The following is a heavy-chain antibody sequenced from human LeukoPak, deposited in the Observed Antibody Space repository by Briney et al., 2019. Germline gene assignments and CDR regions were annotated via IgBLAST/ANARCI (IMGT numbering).Heavy chain of an antibody. CDR2: IIPILGIA. Sequence: GASVRVSCTASGGTFSSYAISWVRQAPGQGLEWLGRIIPILGIANYAQNFQDRVTITADKSTSTVYMELSSLRSEDTAVYYCARGYSYFDYWGQGPLVTVSS. CDR1: GGTFSSYA. CDR3: ARGYSYFDY. D-gene: IGHD1-1*01. J-gene: IGHJ4*02. V-gene: IGHV1-69*04.